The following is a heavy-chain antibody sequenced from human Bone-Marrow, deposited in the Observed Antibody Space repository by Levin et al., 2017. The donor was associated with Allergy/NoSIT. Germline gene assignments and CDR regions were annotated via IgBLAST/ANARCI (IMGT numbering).Heavy chain of an antibody. CDR3: ARHETWDYDILTGYPLGGGFPLD. J-gene: IGHJ4*02. CDR1: GGSISSYY. Sequence: SETLSLTCTVSGGSISSYYWSWIRQPPGKGLEWIGYIYYSGSTNYNPSLKSRVTISVDTSKNQFSLKLSSVTAADTAVYYCARHETWDYDILTGYPLGGGFPLDWGQGTLVTVSS. D-gene: IGHD3-9*01. V-gene: IGHV4-59*08. CDR2: IYYSGST.